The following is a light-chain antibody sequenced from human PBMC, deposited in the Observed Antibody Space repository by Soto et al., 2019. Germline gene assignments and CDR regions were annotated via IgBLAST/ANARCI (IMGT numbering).Light chain of an antibody. Sequence: EIVMRQSPATLSVSQGETATLSCRASQSLTSYLAWYQQKPDQAPRLLIYGISTRATDIPARFSGSGSGTEFTLTISSLQSEDFAVYYCQQYNNWPLTFGGGTKVDIK. CDR2: GIS. V-gene: IGKV3-15*01. CDR1: QSLTSY. CDR3: QQYNNWPLT. J-gene: IGKJ4*01.